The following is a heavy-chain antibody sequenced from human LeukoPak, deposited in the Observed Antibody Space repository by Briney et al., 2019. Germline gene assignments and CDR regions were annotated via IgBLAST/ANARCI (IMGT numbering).Heavy chain of an antibody. V-gene: IGHV1-2*02. CDR2: INSDSGKT. CDR3: ARDQGDYYCTSTTCSGGAFDF. CDR1: GYSFTGYY. Sequence: ASVKVSCKASGYSFTGYYLNWVRQAPGQGLEWMGWINSDSGKTEYAQKFQGRVTMTRDTSISTTYMELSSLISDDMAVYYCARDQGDYYCTSTTCSGGAFDFWGQGTMVTVSS. J-gene: IGHJ3*01. D-gene: IGHD2-2*01.